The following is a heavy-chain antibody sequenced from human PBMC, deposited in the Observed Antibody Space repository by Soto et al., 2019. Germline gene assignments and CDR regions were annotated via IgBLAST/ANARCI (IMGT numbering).Heavy chain of an antibody. V-gene: IGHV3-23*01. CDR3: ASRSSGWYFDY. J-gene: IGHJ4*02. D-gene: IGHD6-19*01. CDR1: GFTFSSYA. Sequence: EVQRLESGGGLVQPGGSLRLSCAASGFTFSSYAMNWVRQAPGKGLEWVSVISGSGGSTYYADSVKGRFTISRDNSKTTLYLQMNSLRVEDTAVYYCASRSSGWYFDYWGQGTLVTVSS. CDR2: ISGSGGST.